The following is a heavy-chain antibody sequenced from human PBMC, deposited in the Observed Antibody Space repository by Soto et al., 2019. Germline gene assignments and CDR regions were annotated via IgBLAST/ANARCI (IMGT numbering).Heavy chain of an antibody. CDR1: GGTFTSYS. CDR3: ARARTVAVSGRTGGYYYSAMDL. V-gene: IGHV1-69*01. Sequence: QVQLEQSGAEVKRPGSSVKVSCRASGGTFTSYSINWVRRAPGQGPEWMGAVIPRFGTTTYAQMFEGRVTVIADAYTSTIFMEMSGLRTEDTAVYFCARARTVAVSGRTGGYYYSAMDLWCQGTAVTVSS. D-gene: IGHD6-19*01. CDR2: VIPRFGTT. J-gene: IGHJ6*02.